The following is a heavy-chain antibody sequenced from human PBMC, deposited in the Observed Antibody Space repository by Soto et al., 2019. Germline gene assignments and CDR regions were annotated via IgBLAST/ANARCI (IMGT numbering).Heavy chain of an antibody. CDR3: ATAACSGGSCYLGYYYYYMDV. V-gene: IGHV1-24*01. J-gene: IGHJ6*03. CDR1: GYTLTELS. Sequence: VASVKVSCKVSGYTLTELSMHWVRQAPGKGLEWMGGFDPEDGETIYAQKFQGRVTMTEDTSTDTAYMELSSLRSEDTAVYYCATAACSGGSCYLGYYYYYMDVWGKGTTVTVSS. CDR2: FDPEDGET. D-gene: IGHD2-15*01.